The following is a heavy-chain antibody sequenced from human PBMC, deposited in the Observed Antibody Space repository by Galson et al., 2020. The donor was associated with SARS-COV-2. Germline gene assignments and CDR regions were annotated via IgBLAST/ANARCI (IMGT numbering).Heavy chain of an antibody. CDR1: GFTFSSYR. CDR3: VGATLYYYYGMDV. D-gene: IGHD1-26*01. V-gene: IGHV3-48*02. CDR2: ISSSSSTI. Sequence: TGGSLRLSCAASGFTFSSYRMNWVRQAPGKGLEWVSYISSSSSTIYYADSVKGRFTISRDNAKNSLYLQMNSLRDEDTAVYYCVGATLYYYYGMDVWGQGTTVTVSS. J-gene: IGHJ6*02.